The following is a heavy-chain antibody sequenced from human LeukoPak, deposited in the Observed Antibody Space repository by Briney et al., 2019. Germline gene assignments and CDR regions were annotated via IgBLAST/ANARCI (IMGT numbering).Heavy chain of an antibody. CDR3: ARARISYCSGGSCYYYFDY. V-gene: IGHV4-61*02. J-gene: IGHJ4*02. CDR1: GGSISSGSYY. Sequence: SETLSLTCTVSGGSISSGSYYWSWIRQPAGKGLEWIGRIYTSGSTNYNPSLKSRVTISVDMSKNQFSLKLSSVTAADTAVYYCARARISYCSGGSCYYYFDYWGQGTLVTVSS. D-gene: IGHD2-15*01. CDR2: IYTSGST.